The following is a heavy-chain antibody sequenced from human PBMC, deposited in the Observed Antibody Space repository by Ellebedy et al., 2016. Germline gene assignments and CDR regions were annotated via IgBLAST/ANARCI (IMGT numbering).Heavy chain of an antibody. Sequence: GESLKISXAASGFTFSAYWMSWVRQAPGKGLEWVATIKQDGNKKHYVDSGKGRFTISRDNSKNTVYLQMSYLRAEDTAVYYCAKDRMVGYGLKYYYYGVDVWGQGTTVTVSS. J-gene: IGHJ6*02. D-gene: IGHD3-10*01. CDR3: AKDRMVGYGLKYYYYGVDV. V-gene: IGHV3-7*01. CDR2: IKQDGNKK. CDR1: GFTFSAYW.